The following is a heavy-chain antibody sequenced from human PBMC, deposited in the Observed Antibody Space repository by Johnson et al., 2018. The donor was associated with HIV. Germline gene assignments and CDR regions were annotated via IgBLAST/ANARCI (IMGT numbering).Heavy chain of an antibody. CDR3: AREGAWEVRPGAFDI. V-gene: IGHV3-66*01. CDR2: VYSDGNT. D-gene: IGHD1-26*01. J-gene: IGHJ3*02. Sequence: VQLVESGGGMVQPGGSLRLSCAASGLTVSTNYMSWVRQAPGRGLEWVSVVYSDGNTYYADSVKGRFTISRDNSKNTLYLQMDNLGAEDTAVYYCAREGAWEVRPGAFDIWGQGTMVTVSS. CDR1: GLTVSTNY.